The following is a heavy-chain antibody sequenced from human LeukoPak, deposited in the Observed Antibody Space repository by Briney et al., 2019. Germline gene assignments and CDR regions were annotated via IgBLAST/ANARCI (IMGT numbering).Heavy chain of an antibody. CDR2: INPYSGDT. D-gene: IGHD6-25*01. V-gene: IGHV1-2*06. Sequence: ASVKVSCKASGYTFTSYHINWVRQAPGQGLEWVGRINPYSGDTYFAQNFQGRVTITRDTSNTTPYMDLSSLTPDDTAVYFCARDKGCHTRSGYTVYCGQGTQVTVSS. J-gene: IGHJ4*02. CDR1: GYTFTSYH. CDR3: ARDKGCHTRSGYTVY.